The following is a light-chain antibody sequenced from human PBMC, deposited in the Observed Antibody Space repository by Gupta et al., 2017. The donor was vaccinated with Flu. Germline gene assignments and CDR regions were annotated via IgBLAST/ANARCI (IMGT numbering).Light chain of an antibody. Sequence: QSALTQPASVSGSPGQSITISCTGASSDVGRYNFVSWYQQHPGKAPKVMIYEVSNRPPGVSNSSSGSKSGKTASLTISGLQAEDEGDYYCSSYTSNNTVLFGGGTKLTVL. J-gene: IGLJ2*01. CDR1: SSDVGRYNF. V-gene: IGLV2-14*01. CDR2: EVS. CDR3: SSYTSNNTVL.